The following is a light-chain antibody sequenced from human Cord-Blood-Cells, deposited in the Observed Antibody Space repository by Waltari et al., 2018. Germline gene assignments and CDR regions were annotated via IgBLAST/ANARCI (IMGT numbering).Light chain of an antibody. V-gene: IGLV2-14*01. CDR2: DVS. CDR1: SSDVGGYNY. Sequence: QSALTQPASVSGYPGQSITISCTGTSSDVGGYNYVSWYQQHPGKAPKLMIYDVSKRPSGVSNRFSGSKSGNTASLTISGLQAEDEADYYCSSYTSSSPWVFGGGTKLTVL. CDR3: SSYTSSSPWV. J-gene: IGLJ3*02.